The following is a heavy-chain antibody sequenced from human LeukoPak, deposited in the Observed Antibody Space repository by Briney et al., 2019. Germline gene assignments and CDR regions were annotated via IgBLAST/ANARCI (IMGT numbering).Heavy chain of an antibody. Sequence: PGRTLRLSCAASGFTPSVYWTRWMRQAPGKGLEWVGNIKNDGSEEYYVDSVKGRLTISRDNAKNSLYLQLNSLRVEDTAVYYCKSGGAAPGSFDNWGQGTLVTVSP. J-gene: IGHJ4*02. V-gene: IGHV3-7*01. CDR1: GFTPSVYW. D-gene: IGHD6-13*01. CDR2: IKNDGSEE. CDR3: KSGGAAPGSFDN.